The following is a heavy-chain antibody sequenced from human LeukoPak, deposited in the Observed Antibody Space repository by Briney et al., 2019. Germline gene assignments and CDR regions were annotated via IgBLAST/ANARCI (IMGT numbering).Heavy chain of an antibody. J-gene: IGHJ4*02. D-gene: IGHD1-26*01. Sequence: ASVKVSCKVSGYTLTELSMHCVRQAPGKGLEWMGGFDPEDGETIYAQKFQGRVTMTEDTSTDTAYMELSSLRSEDTAVYYCATPAGYSGSYPDWGQGTLVTVSS. CDR3: ATPAGYSGSYPD. V-gene: IGHV1-24*01. CDR1: GYTLTELS. CDR2: FDPEDGET.